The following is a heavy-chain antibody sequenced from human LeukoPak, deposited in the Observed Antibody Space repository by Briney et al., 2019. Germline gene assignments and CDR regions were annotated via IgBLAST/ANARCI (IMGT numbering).Heavy chain of an antibody. CDR1: GFSFRNYW. CDR3: ATIPDSSGSPTFDY. V-gene: IGHV3-74*01. D-gene: IGHD3-22*01. Sequence: PGGSLRLSCAASGFSFRNYWMHWVRQGPGKGLVWVSRINSDGSITNYADSVKGRFTISRDNAKNTLYLQMNSLRAEDTAVYYCATIPDSSGSPTFDYWGQGTLATVSS. CDR2: INSDGSIT. J-gene: IGHJ4*02.